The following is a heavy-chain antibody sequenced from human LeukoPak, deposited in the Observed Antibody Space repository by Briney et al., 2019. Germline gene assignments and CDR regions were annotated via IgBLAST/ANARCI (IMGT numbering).Heavy chain of an antibody. J-gene: IGHJ4*02. CDR3: ARSEYYYGSSGYPDY. CDR1: GFTFSSYS. V-gene: IGHV3-48*04. Sequence: GGSLRLSCAASGFTFSSYSMNWVRQAPGKGLEWISYISSSSSTIYYADSVKGRFTISRDNAKNSLYLQMNSLRAEDTAVYYFARSEYYYGSSGYPDYWGQGTLVTVSS. CDR2: ISSSSSTI. D-gene: IGHD3-22*01.